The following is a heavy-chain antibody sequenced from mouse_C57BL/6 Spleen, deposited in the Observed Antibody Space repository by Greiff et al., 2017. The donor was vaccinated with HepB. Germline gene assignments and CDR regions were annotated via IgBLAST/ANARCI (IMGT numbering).Heavy chain of an antibody. CDR3: AKNIYYGNPYAMDY. J-gene: IGHJ4*01. CDR2: IWRGGST. D-gene: IGHD2-1*01. Sequence: VQLQQSGPGLVQPSQSLSITCTVSGFSLTSYGVHWVRQSPGKGLEWLGVIWRGGSTDYNAAFMSRLSITKDNSKSQVFFKMNSLQADDTAIYYCAKNIYYGNPYAMDYWGQGTSVTVSS. V-gene: IGHV2-5*01. CDR1: GFSLTSYG.